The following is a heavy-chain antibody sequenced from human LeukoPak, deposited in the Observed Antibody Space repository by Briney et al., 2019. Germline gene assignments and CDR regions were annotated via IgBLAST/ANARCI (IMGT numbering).Heavy chain of an antibody. D-gene: IGHD3-10*02. J-gene: IGHJ5*02. CDR2: IYSSGST. CDR1: GGPISGYY. CDR3: ARDTKCSP. Sequence: PSETLSLTCTVSGGPISGYYWSWIRQPAGKGLEWIGSIYSSGSTNYNPSLKSRVTMSIDTSKNQFSLKLCAVTAVYTALYYCARDTKCSPWGQGTPDTVSS. V-gene: IGHV4-4*07.